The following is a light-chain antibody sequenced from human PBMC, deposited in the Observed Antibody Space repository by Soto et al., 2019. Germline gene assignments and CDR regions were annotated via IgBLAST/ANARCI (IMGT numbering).Light chain of an antibody. CDR2: GAS. V-gene: IGKV3-20*01. J-gene: IGKJ1*01. Sequence: EIVLTQYTGTLSLSPGERATLSCRARQNINSDYFAWCQQKPGQAPRLLIFGASTRATGIPDRFSGSGAGAYFTLTISRLEPEDFATYYCRHYNSYSEAFGQGTKVDIK. CDR3: RHYNSYSEA. CDR1: QNINSDY.